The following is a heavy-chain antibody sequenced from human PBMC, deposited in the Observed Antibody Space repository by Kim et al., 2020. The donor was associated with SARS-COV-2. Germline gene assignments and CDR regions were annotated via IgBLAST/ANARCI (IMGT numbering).Heavy chain of an antibody. CDR1: GYTFTGYY. D-gene: IGHD3-10*01. J-gene: IGHJ4*02. Sequence: ASVKVSCKASGYTFTGYYMHWVRQAPGQGLEWMGWMNPNSGGTNYAQKFQGRVTMTRDTSISTAYMELSRLRSDDTAVYYCARELITMVRGVRDSLGYWGQGTLVTVSS. V-gene: IGHV1-2*02. CDR2: MNPNSGGT. CDR3: ARELITMVRGVRDSLGY.